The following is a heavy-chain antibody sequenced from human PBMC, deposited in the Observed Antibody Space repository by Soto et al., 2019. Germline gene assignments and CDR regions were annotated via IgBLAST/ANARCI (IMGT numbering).Heavy chain of an antibody. Sequence: GGSLRLSCTVSGFAFNSYGINWVRQAPGKGLEWVSSISKSDYTYYSDSVKGRFTISRDNAKNSVSLQMNTLRVEDTAVYYCARADSIIIPAVSDFWGQGTLVTVSS. V-gene: IGHV3-21*01. CDR1: GFAFNSYG. CDR2: ISKSDYT. CDR3: ARADSIIIPAVSDF. D-gene: IGHD2-2*01. J-gene: IGHJ4*02.